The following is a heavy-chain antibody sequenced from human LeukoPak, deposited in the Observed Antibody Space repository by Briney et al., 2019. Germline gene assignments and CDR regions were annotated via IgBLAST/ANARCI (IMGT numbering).Heavy chain of an antibody. CDR2: INAGNGNT. J-gene: IGHJ6*02. Sequence: GASVKVSCKASGYTFTSYAMHWVRQAPGQRLEWMGWINAGNGNTKYSQKFQGRVTITRDTSASTAYMELSSLRSEDTAVYYCARGYSSSSPAIYYYYYGMDVWGQGTTVTVSS. V-gene: IGHV1-3*01. D-gene: IGHD6-6*01. CDR3: ARGYSSSSPAIYYYYYGMDV. CDR1: GYTFTSYA.